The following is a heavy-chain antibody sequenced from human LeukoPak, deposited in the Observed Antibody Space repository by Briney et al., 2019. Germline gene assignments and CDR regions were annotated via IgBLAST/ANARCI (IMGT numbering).Heavy chain of an antibody. CDR3: ARAFRPASDPHDFYDF. CDR1: EFTVNSYY. V-gene: IGHV3-66*02. D-gene: IGHD3/OR15-3a*01. J-gene: IGHJ3*01. CDR2: IYGGGTT. Sequence: PGGSLRLSCAASEFTVNSYYMSWVRQAPGKGLEWVALIYGGGTTYYADPVKGRFTISRDNSKNTMYLQMGSLRPEDMGVYYCARAFRPASDPHDFYDFWGRGTTVTVSS.